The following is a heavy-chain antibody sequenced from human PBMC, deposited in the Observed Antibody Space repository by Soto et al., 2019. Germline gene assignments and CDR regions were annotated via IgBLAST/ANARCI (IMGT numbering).Heavy chain of an antibody. CDR3: ARALAVATMDYYYGMDV. CDR2: ISSSGSTI. Sequence: PAESLRLACAASVFTLSDYYMGWVRQAAGKWLEWVSYISSSGSTIYYADSVNGRFTISRDNAKNSLYLQMNSLRAEDTAVYYCARALAVATMDYYYGMDVWGQGTTVTVSS. CDR1: VFTLSDYY. J-gene: IGHJ6*02. V-gene: IGHV3-11*01. D-gene: IGHD5-12*01.